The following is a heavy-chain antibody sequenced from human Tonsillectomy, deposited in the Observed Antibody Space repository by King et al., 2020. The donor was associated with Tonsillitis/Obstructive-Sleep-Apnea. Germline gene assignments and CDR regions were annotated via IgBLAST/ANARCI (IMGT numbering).Heavy chain of an antibody. CDR1: GFAVSLNF. V-gene: IGHV3-53*01. CDR3: ARSESDNDAFDV. Sequence: VQLVESGGGLIQPGGSLRLSCAASGFAVSLNFMSWVRQTPGKGLEWVSIIYGGDSTYYADSVKHTYYADSVQGRFTVSRDSSRNTLYLQMNSLRAEDTAIYYCARSESDNDAFDVWGQGTMVTVSS. D-gene: IGHD2-21*02. CDR2: IYGGDST. J-gene: IGHJ3*01.